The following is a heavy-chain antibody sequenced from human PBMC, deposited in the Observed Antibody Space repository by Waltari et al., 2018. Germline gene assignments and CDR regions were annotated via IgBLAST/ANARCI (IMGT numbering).Heavy chain of an antibody. J-gene: IGHJ6*03. CDR2: IHWNDDK. Sequence: QITLKESGPTLVKPTQTLTLTCTFSGLSLSTSGVGVGWIRQPPGKALEWLAVIHWNDDKRYSPALKSRLTSPTDTPKNQVVLTMTNMDPVDTAPYYCAHTPLVVVPAGLDFYYYMDVWGKGTTVTVSS. V-gene: IGHV2-5*01. D-gene: IGHD2-2*01. CDR3: AHTPLVVVPAGLDFYYYMDV. CDR1: GLSLSTSGVG.